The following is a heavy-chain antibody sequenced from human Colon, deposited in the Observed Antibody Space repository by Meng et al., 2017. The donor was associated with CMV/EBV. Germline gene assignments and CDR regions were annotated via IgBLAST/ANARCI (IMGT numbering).Heavy chain of an antibody. CDR1: GGSIGSYY. V-gene: IGHV4-4*07. D-gene: IGHD1-1*01. CDR2: IHTTDST. J-gene: IGHJ4*02. Sequence: QVPLAASGPGLVTAAEALSPTCTVSGGSIGSYYWNLMRKPDGKGLEWIGRIHTTDSTNYNPSLKSRVTISVDTSKNQFSLKLTSVTAADTAVYYCARDTGTTGTGSLFDYWGQGILVTVSS. CDR3: ARDTGTTGTGSLFDY.